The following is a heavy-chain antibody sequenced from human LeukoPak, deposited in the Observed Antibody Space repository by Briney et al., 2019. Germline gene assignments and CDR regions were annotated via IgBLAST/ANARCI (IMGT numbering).Heavy chain of an antibody. Sequence: PAETLSLTCTVSGGSISCYYWSWIRQPPGKGLEWIGSLYYSGRTNYKPSLKSRVTISVDPSKARCSLKLSSVAAADTAVYYCARHAYYYDRSGSYEAFDIWGQGTMVTVSS. CDR1: GGSISCYY. CDR3: ARHAYYYDRSGSYEAFDI. CDR2: LYYSGRT. D-gene: IGHD3-22*01. V-gene: IGHV4-59*08. J-gene: IGHJ3*02.